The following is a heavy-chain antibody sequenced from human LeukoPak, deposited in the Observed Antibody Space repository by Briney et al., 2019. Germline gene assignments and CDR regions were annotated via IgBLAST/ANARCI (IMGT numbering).Heavy chain of an antibody. CDR2: MYYSGST. CDR3: ARGSYSSSGSANGAFDI. CDR1: GGSISSYY. Sequence: SETLSLTCTVSGGSISSYYWSWIRPPPGKGLEWIGYMYYSGSTNYSPSLKSRVPTSVDTSKDQFSLKLSSVTAADTAVYYCARGSYSSSGSANGAFDIWGQGTMVTVSS. J-gene: IGHJ3*02. D-gene: IGHD6-13*01. V-gene: IGHV4-59*01.